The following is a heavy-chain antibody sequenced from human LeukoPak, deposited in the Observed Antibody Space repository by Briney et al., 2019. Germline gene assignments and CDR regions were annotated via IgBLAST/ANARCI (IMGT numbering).Heavy chain of an antibody. D-gene: IGHD2-2*01. CDR3: ARGLYCSSTSCYRFDP. Sequence: GSSVKVSCKASGGTFSSYAISWVRQAPGQGLEWMGGIIPIFGTANYAQKFQGRVTITADESTSTAYMELSSLRSDDTAVYYCARGLYCSSTSCYRFDPWGQGTLVTVSS. CDR2: IIPIFGTA. J-gene: IGHJ5*02. CDR1: GGTFSSYA. V-gene: IGHV1-69*01.